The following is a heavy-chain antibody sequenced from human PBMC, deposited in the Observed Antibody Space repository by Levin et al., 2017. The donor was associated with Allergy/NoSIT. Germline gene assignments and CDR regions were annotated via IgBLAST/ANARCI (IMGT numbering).Heavy chain of an antibody. J-gene: IGHJ4*02. CDR2: TSGSGDST. Sequence: PGGSLRLSCAASGFTFSTYAVNWFRQAPGKGLEWVSATSGSGDSTFYADSVKGRFTISRDNSKNTLYLQMNSLRVEDTADYYCARSLIVFPWSRYFDYWGQGTLVTVSS. V-gene: IGHV3-23*01. CDR1: GFTFSTYA. D-gene: IGHD2-8*01. CDR3: ARSLIVFPWSRYFDY.